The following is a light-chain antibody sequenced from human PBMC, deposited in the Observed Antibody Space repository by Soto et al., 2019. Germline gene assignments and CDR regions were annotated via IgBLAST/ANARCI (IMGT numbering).Light chain of an antibody. CDR3: QQYNNWPLT. CDR1: QSVSNY. CDR2: GAS. J-gene: IGKJ5*01. V-gene: IGKV3D-15*01. Sequence: ENVLTQSPGTLCLSQGERAPLSCRASQSVSNYLAWYQQKPGQAPRLLISGASTRATGVPARFSGSGSGTEFTLTITSLQSEDFAVYCCQQYNNWPLTFGPGTRLEIK.